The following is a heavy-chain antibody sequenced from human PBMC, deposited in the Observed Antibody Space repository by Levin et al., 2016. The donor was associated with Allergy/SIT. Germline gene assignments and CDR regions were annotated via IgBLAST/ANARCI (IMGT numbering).Heavy chain of an antibody. CDR3: ASSWCTSTSCLFEY. J-gene: IGHJ4*02. D-gene: IGHD2-2*01. CDR2: INHSGST. Sequence: SETLSLTCGVYGGSFSNYFWTWIRQAPGKGLEWIGEINHSGSTNYNSSLKSRVTMSVDTSKNHFSLKLTSVTAADTAVYYCASSWCTSTSCLFEYWGQGTLVAVSS. CDR1: GGSFSNYF. V-gene: IGHV4-34*01.